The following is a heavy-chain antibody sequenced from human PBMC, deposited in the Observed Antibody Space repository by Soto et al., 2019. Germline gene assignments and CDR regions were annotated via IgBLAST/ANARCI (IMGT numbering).Heavy chain of an antibody. Sequence: SETLSLTCTVSGGSISSSNYYWGWIRQPPGKGLEWIGSIYFSGSTHYNVSLTSRVTISVDTSRNQFSLKLSSVTATDTAVYYCARHVRGWQLMLDNWGQGSLVTVSS. CDR1: GGSISSSNYY. V-gene: IGHV4-39*01. CDR2: IYFSGST. J-gene: IGHJ4*02. D-gene: IGHD6-13*01. CDR3: ARHVRGWQLMLDN.